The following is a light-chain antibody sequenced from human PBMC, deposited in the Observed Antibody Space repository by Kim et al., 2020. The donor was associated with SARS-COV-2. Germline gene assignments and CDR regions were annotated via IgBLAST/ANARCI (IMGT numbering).Light chain of an antibody. CDR3: SSFAGSDSWV. J-gene: IGLJ3*02. CDR2: EVS. Sequence: GQSVTISCTGTSSDVGGYNYVSWYQQHPGKAPKLMIYEVSKRPSGVPDRFSGSKSGNTASLTVSGLQAEDEADYYCSSFAGSDSWVFGGGTQLTVL. CDR1: SSDVGGYNY. V-gene: IGLV2-8*01.